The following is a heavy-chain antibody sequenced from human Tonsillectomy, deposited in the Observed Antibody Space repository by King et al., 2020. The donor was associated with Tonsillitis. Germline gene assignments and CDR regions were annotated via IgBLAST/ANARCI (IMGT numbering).Heavy chain of an antibody. CDR2: ISGRGGST. J-gene: IGHJ1*01. CDR3: AKNSLPYSSGCGSY. Sequence: VQLVESGGGLVQPGGSLRLSCAASGFTFSSYAMSWVRQAPGKGLEWVSAISGRGGSTYYADSVKGRFTISRDTSKNTLYLQMNSLRAEDTAVYYCAKNSLPYSSGCGSYSGQGTLVTASS. V-gene: IGHV3-23*04. CDR1: GFTFSSYA. D-gene: IGHD6-19*01.